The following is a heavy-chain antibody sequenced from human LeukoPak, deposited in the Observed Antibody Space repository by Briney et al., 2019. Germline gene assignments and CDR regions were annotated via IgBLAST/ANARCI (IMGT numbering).Heavy chain of an antibody. CDR2: IYSGGST. Sequence: GGSLRLSCAASEFTFSKYGMHWVRQAPGKGLEWVSVIYSGGSTYYADSVKGRFTISRDNSKNTLYLQMNSLRAEDTAVYYCARRLYYYDSSGYDLDAFDIWGQGTMVTVSS. J-gene: IGHJ3*02. CDR1: EFTFSKYG. D-gene: IGHD3-22*01. CDR3: ARRLYYYDSSGYDLDAFDI. V-gene: IGHV3-53*01.